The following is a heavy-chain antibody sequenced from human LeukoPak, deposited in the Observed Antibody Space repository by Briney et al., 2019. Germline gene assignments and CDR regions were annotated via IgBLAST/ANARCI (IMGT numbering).Heavy chain of an antibody. CDR3: AKSRSTMKDVFDI. Sequence: GGSLRLSCAASGFTFGSYAMTWVRQAPGKGLEWVSVISGSGGTTCYADSVKGRFTISRDNSKNTLYLQMNSLRAEDTAVYYCAKSRSTMKDVFDIWGQGTMVTVSS. D-gene: IGHD3-22*01. CDR2: ISGSGGTT. CDR1: GFTFGSYA. J-gene: IGHJ3*02. V-gene: IGHV3-23*01.